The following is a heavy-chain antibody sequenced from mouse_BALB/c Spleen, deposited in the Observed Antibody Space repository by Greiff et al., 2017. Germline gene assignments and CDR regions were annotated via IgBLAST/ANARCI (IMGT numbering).Heavy chain of an antibody. D-gene: IGHD2-1*01. CDR3: ARTYGNSFAY. V-gene: IGHV3-2*02. J-gene: IGHJ3*01. CDR2: ISYSGST. Sequence: EVKLEESGPGLVKPSQSLSLTCTVTGYSITSDYAWNWIRQFPGNKLEWMGYISYSGSTSYNPSLKSRISITRDTSKNQFFLQMNSVTTEDTATYYCARTYGNSFAYWGQGTLVTVSA. CDR1: GYSITSDYA.